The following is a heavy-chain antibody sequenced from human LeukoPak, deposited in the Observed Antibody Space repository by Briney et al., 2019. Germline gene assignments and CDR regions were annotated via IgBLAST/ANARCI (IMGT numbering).Heavy chain of an antibody. V-gene: IGHV1-69*05. CDR2: IIPIFGTA. CDR1: GGTFSSYA. CDR3: ASGGELTFDY. J-gene: IGHJ4*02. D-gene: IGHD1-26*01. Sequence: ASVKVSCKASGGTFSSYAISWVRQAPGQGLEWMGGIIPIFGTANYAQKFQGRVTITTDESTSTAYMELSSLRSEDTAVYYCASGGELTFDYWGQGALVTVSS.